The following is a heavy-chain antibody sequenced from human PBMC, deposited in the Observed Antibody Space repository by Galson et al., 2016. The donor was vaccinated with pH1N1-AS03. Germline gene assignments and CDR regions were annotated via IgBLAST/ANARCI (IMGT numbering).Heavy chain of an antibody. D-gene: IGHD6-19*01. CDR3: VRGGQWLPRVAYYYYYMDV. Sequence: SVKVSCKASGGTFSNYAVSWVRQAPGQGLEWLGGIVPIVGSASYAQKFQGRVTITTDESTATASMELSSLRSEDTAVYYCVRGGQWLPRVAYYYYYMDVWGQGTTVTVSS. J-gene: IGHJ6*03. V-gene: IGHV1-69*05. CDR1: GGTFSNYA. CDR2: IVPIVGSA.